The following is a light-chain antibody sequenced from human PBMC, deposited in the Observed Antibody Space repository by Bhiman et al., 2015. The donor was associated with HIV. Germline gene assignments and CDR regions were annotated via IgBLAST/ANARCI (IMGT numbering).Light chain of an antibody. CDR1: SSNIGSNT. Sequence: QSVLTQSPSASGTPGQRVTISCSGSSSNIGSNTVSWFQHLPGTAPKLLIYSNNQRPSGVPDRFSGSKSGTSATLGITGLQTGDEADYYCGTWDSSLSAGVFGGGTKLTVL. J-gene: IGLJ3*02. CDR2: SNN. V-gene: IGLV1-44*01. CDR3: GTWDSSLSAGV.